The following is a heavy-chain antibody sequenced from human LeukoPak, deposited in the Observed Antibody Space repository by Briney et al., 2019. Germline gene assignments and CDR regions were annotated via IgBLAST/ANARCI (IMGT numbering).Heavy chain of an antibody. Sequence: PGRSLRLSCAASGFTFDDYAMPWVRQAPGKGLEWVSGISWNSGTIGYADSVKGRFTISRDNAKNSPYLQMNSLRAEDTALYYCAKDRTVSPGSLDYWGQGTLVTVSS. CDR1: GFTFDDYA. V-gene: IGHV3-9*01. J-gene: IGHJ4*02. D-gene: IGHD3-10*01. CDR2: ISWNSGTI. CDR3: AKDRTVSPGSLDY.